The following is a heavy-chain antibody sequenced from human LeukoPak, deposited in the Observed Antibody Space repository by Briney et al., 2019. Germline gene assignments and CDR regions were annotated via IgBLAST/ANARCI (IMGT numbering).Heavy chain of an antibody. D-gene: IGHD3-9*01. Sequence: SETLSLTCSVSGGSISLSFYYWGWIRQPPGKGLEWIGNIFYTGSTYYNPSLKSRVTITVDTSKNQFSLKVSSVTAADTAVYYCARQGLRYSSRDHFFDYWGQGTLVTVSS. CDR1: GGSISLSFYY. V-gene: IGHV4-39*01. CDR3: ARQGLRYSSRDHFFDY. CDR2: IFYTGST. J-gene: IGHJ4*02.